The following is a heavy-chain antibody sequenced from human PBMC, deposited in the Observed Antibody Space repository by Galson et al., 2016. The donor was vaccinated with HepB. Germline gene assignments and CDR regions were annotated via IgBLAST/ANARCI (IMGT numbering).Heavy chain of an antibody. Sequence: SLRLSCAASGFTFRSYAMSWVRQAPGKGLEWVAAVSGTGGSTYYAHSVKGRFNISRDNSKNILYLHMNTLRAENTAVYYCAKDGEAIPAASVGSAYWGQGTLVTVSS. CDR1: GFTFRSYA. D-gene: IGHD2-2*01. CDR2: VSGTGGST. J-gene: IGHJ4*01. V-gene: IGHV3-23*01. CDR3: AKDGEAIPAASVGSAY.